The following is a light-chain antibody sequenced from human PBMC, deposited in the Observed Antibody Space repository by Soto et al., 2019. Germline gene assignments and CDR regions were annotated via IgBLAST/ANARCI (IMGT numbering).Light chain of an antibody. CDR1: QGFSSF. Sequence: DIQLTQSPSFLSASVGDRVTIPCRAIQGFSSFLAWNQQKPGKAPPLLIFAASTLQSGVPSRFSGSGSGTEFTLTSVSLQPEDFATYYCQQLNSYPLTFGGGTKVEIK. CDR2: AAS. CDR3: QQLNSYPLT. J-gene: IGKJ4*01. V-gene: IGKV1-9*01.